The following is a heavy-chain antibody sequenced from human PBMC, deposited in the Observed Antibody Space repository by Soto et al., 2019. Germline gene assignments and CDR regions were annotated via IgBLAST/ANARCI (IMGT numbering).Heavy chain of an antibody. Sequence: GGSLRLSCAASGFTISRNAMYWFRQAPGKGLEWVSGISEGGDTTHYADSVKGRFTISRDTSKNTLYLQLNTLRADDTAVCCCAKDKPGTTSFDYWGQGTLVTVSS. CDR2: ISEGGDTT. D-gene: IGHD1-1*01. CDR1: GFTISRNA. CDR3: AKDKPGTTSFDY. V-gene: IGHV3-23*01. J-gene: IGHJ4*02.